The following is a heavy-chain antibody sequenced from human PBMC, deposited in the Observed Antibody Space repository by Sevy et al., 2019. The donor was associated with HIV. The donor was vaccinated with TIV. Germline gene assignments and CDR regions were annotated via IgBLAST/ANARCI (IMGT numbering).Heavy chain of an antibody. CDR2: IGGSGGST. V-gene: IGHV3-23*01. CDR1: GFIFSSYA. CDR3: ARGVTYDDGGYYVRRFEN. J-gene: IGHJ4*02. Sequence: GGSLRLSCAASGFIFSSYAMNWVRQAPGKGLEWVSNIGGSGGSTYYADPVKGRFTISRDNSKNTIYLQMNSLRAEDTAVYFWARGVTYDDGGYYVRRFENWGQGTLVTVSS. D-gene: IGHD3-3*01.